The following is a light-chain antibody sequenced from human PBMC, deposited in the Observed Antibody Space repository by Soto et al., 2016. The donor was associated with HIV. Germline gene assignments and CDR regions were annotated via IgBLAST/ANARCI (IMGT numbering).Light chain of an antibody. CDR2: QDN. J-gene: IGLJ2*01. CDR3: QTWDFNTVV. V-gene: IGLV3-1*01. Sequence: SYELTQPPSVSVSPGQTARLTCSGDKLGNKNACWYQQKSGQSPVLVMYQDNKRPSGIPDRFSGSNSGNTATLTISGTQVVDEADYYCQTWDFNTVVFGGGTRADRP. CDR1: KLGNKN.